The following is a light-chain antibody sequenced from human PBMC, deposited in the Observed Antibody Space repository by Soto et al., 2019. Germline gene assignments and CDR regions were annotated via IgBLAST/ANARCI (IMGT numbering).Light chain of an antibody. CDR1: QGISSY. CDR3: QQSYSPLWT. J-gene: IGKJ1*01. Sequence: IQLTQSPSSLSSSVGDRVTITCRASQGISSYLAWYQQKPGKAPKLLIFPASTLQSGVPSRFSGNGSGTDFTLTISSLQPEDFATYYCQQSYSPLWTFGHGTKVDIK. V-gene: IGKV1-39*01. CDR2: PAS.